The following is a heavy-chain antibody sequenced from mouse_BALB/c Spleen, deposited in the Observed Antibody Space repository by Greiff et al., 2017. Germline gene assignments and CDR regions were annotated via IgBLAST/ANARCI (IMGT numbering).Heavy chain of an antibody. D-gene: IGHD2-4*01. V-gene: IGHV3-2*02. CDR2: ISYSGST. CDR1: GYSITSDYA. CDR3: ATTMITNYAMDY. Sequence: EVQLKESGPGLVKPSQSLSLTCTVTGYSITSDYAWNWIRQFPGNKLEWMGYISYSGSTSYNPSLKSRISITRDTSKNQFFLQLNSVTTEDTATYYCATTMITNYAMDYWGQGTSVTVSS. J-gene: IGHJ4*01.